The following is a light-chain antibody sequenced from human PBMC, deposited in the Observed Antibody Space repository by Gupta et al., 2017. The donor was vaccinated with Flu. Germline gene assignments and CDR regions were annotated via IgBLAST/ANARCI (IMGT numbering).Light chain of an antibody. CDR1: QSLLHSDGDTF. V-gene: IGKV2D-29*01. Sequence: DIVMIQTPLFLSVTLGQPASISCKSSQSLLHSDGDTFLYWYLQKAGQPPKLLIYESSKRGSGVPDRFSGSGSGTDFTLKISRVEAEDVGVYYCRQCIQIPISFGGGTQVEIK. CDR3: RQCIQIPIS. CDR2: ESS. J-gene: IGKJ4*01.